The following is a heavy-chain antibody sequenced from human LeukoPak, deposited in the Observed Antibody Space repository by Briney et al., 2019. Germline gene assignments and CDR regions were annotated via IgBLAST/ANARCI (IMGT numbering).Heavy chain of an antibody. V-gene: IGHV3-48*01. D-gene: IGHD1-26*01. CDR1: GFTFGSYS. J-gene: IGHJ6*03. CDR3: ARDRSEWAGYYYYFYSMDV. Sequence: LGGSLRLSCAASGFTFGSYSRNWFRRAPGKGREWVAYISSSSSTIYYADTVKRRFTISRDNAKSSLYLQMNSLRPEDTAVYYCARDRSEWAGYYYYFYSMDVWGKRATVTVSS. CDR2: ISSSSSTI.